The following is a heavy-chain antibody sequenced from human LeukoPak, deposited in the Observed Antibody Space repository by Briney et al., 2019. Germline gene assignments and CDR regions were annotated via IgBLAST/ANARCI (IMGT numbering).Heavy chain of an antibody. CDR3: ARVGTYCSSTSCYLYVGHFDI. CDR1: GGSFSGYY. Sequence: PSETLSLTCAVYGGSFSGYYWSWIRQPPGKGLEWIGEINHSGSTNYNPSLKSRVAISVDTSENQFSLKLSSVTAADTAVYYCARVGTYCSSTSCYLYVGHFDIWGQGTMVTVSS. D-gene: IGHD2-2*01. J-gene: IGHJ3*02. CDR2: INHSGST. V-gene: IGHV4-34*01.